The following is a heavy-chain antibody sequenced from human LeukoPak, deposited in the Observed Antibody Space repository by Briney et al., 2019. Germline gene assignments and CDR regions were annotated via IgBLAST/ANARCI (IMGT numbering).Heavy chain of an antibody. Sequence: GASLRLSCAASGFSFSNYAMSWVRQVPGKGLEWVSAISGRDDSTYYADSVKGRFTISRDTSKNTPYLQMNSLRAEDTAVYYCAKWGDYDVLTGYYDSDYWGQGTLVTVSS. D-gene: IGHD3-9*01. CDR2: ISGRDDST. CDR3: AKWGDYDVLTGYYDSDY. V-gene: IGHV3-23*01. J-gene: IGHJ4*02. CDR1: GFSFSNYA.